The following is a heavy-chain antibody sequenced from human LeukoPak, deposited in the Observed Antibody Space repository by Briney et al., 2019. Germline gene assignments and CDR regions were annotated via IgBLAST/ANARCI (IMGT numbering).Heavy chain of an antibody. V-gene: IGHV3-30-3*01. CDR2: ISYDGSNK. CDR3: ATYSSSWSDAFDI. CDR1: GFTFSSYA. J-gene: IGHJ3*02. D-gene: IGHD6-13*01. Sequence: GRSLRLSCAASGFTFSSYAMHWVRQAPGKGLEWVAVISYDGSNKYYADSVKGRFTISRDNSKNTLYLQMNSLRAEDTAVYYCATYSSSWSDAFDIWGQGTMVTVSS.